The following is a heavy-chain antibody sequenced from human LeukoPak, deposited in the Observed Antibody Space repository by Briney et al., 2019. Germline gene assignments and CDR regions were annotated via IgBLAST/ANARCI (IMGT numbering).Heavy chain of an antibody. V-gene: IGHV3-48*01. CDR1: GFIFDDYG. J-gene: IGHJ4*02. Sequence: GGSLRLSCAASGFIFDDYGMSWVRQAPGKGLEWLSYISSSSSTIYYADSVKGRFTISRDNAKNSLYLQLNSLRPEDTGLYYCARDRGGWPDYWGQGTLVTVSS. CDR2: ISSSSSTI. CDR3: ARDRGGWPDY. D-gene: IGHD6-19*01.